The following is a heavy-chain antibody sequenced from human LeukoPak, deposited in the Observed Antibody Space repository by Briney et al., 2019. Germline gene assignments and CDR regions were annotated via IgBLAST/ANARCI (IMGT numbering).Heavy chain of an antibody. CDR2: ISKDGSDK. D-gene: IGHD1-7*01. V-gene: IGHV3-30-3*01. CDR3: ARDYWWNYDY. Sequence: GGSLRLSCAASGFTFSDYAMHWVRQAPGKGLEWVAVISKDGSDKYYPGSVRGRFTVSRDNSKNTIYLQMDSLRAEDTAIYYCARDYWWNYDYWGQGTLVTVSS. J-gene: IGHJ4*02. CDR1: GFTFSDYA.